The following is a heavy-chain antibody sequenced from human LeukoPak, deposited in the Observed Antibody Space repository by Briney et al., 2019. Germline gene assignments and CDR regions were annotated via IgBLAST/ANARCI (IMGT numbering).Heavy chain of an antibody. D-gene: IGHD1-1*01. CDR3: VGAVSTNAIDY. CDR1: GGSISSGIYY. V-gene: IGHV4-31*03. J-gene: IGHJ4*02. Sequence: PSETLSLTCTVSGGSISSGIYYWNWIRQHPGKGLEWIGYIYYSGSTYYNPSLKSRLTMSVDTSKNQFSLKLSSVTAADTAVYFCVGAVSTNAIDYWGQGTLVTVSS. CDR2: IYYSGST.